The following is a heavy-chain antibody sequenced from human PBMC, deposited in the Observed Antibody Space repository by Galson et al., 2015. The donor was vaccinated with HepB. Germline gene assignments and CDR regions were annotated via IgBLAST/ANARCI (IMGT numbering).Heavy chain of an antibody. CDR2: INPSGGST. CDR1: GYTFTSYY. CDR3: ARDPPVRGYYDSSGWGWFDP. Sequence: SVKVSCKASGYTFTSYYMHWVRQAPGQGLEWMGIINPSGGSTSYSQKFQGRVTMTRDTSTSTVYMELSSLRSEDTAVYYCARDPPVRGYYDSSGWGWFDPWGQGTLVTVSS. J-gene: IGHJ5*02. D-gene: IGHD3-22*01. V-gene: IGHV1-46*03.